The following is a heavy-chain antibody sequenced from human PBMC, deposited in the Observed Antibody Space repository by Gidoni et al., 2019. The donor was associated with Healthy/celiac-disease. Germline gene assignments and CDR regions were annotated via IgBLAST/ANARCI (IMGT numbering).Heavy chain of an antibody. J-gene: IGHJ5*02. CDR2: IYYSGST. V-gene: IGHV4-30-4*01. D-gene: IGHD3-10*01. CDR1: GGSIIRGDSY. Sequence: QVQLQESGPGLVKPSQTLSLTCTVSGGSIIRGDSYWSWIRQPPGKGLEWIGYIYYSGSTYYNPSLKSRVTISVDTSKNQFSRKLSSVTAADTAVYYCARERMVRGVNWCDPWGQGTLVTVSS. CDR3: ARERMVRGVNWCDP.